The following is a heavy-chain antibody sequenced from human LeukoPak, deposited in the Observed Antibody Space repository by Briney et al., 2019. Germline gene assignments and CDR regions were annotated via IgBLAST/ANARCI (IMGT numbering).Heavy chain of an antibody. D-gene: IGHD6-13*01. Sequence: PGGSLRLSCAASGFTVNSNYMSWVRQAPGKGLEWVSVIYSGGSTYYADSVKGRFTISRDNSKNTLFLQMNSLRAEDTAVYYCAKDRAQQLVLDFWGQGTLVTVSS. V-gene: IGHV3-53*01. J-gene: IGHJ4*02. CDR2: IYSGGST. CDR1: GFTVNSNY. CDR3: AKDRAQQLVLDF.